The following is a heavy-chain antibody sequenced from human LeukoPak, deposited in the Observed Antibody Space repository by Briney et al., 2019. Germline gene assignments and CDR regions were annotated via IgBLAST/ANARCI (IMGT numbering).Heavy chain of an antibody. CDR2: IDPSDSYT. CDR1: GSRFTSYW. D-gene: IGHD3-9*01. Sequence: PAEALRISCKGSGSRFTSYWISWVRQMPGRGPGWTGRIDPSDSYTNYSPSFQGHVTISADKSITTTYLQWSSLKASDTAMYYCARQGPAYYDILTGSKSWGQGTLVTVSS. V-gene: IGHV5-10-1*01. CDR3: ARQGPAYYDILTGSKS. J-gene: IGHJ4*02.